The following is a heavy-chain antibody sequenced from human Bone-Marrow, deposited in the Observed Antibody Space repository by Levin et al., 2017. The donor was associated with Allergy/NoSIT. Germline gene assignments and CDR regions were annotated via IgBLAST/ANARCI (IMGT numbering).Heavy chain of an antibody. J-gene: IGHJ6*02. CDR1: GFTFSNAW. CDR2: IKSKTDGGTT. Sequence: GGSLRLSCAASGFTFSNAWMSWVRQAPGKGLEWVGRIKSKTDGGTTDYAAPVKGRFTISRDDSKNTLYLQMNSLKTEDTAVYYCTTDHFAPVVPAADYYYYGMDGWGQGTTVTVSS. CDR3: TTDHFAPVVPAADYYYYGMDG. V-gene: IGHV3-15*01. D-gene: IGHD2-2*01.